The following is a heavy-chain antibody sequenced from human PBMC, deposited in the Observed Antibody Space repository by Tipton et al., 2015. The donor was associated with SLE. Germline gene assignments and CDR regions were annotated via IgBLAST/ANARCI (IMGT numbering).Heavy chain of an antibody. J-gene: IGHJ3*02. Sequence: TLSLTCSVSGGSIGYYYWSWIRQPPGKGLEWIGYIYYSGSTNYNPSLKSRVTISVDTSKNQFSLKLSSVTAADTAVYYCAGVSRDAFEIWGQGTMVTVSS. V-gene: IGHV4-59*12. D-gene: IGHD5/OR15-5a*01. CDR3: AGVSRDAFEI. CDR1: GGSIGYYY. CDR2: IYYSGST.